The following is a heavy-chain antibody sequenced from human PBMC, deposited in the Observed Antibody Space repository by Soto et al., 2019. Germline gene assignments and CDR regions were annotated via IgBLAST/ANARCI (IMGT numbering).Heavy chain of an antibody. CDR1: GGSFSGYY. V-gene: IGHV4-34*01. CDR3: GRGEKLPPRAFNI. Sequence: PSETLSLTYAVYGGSFSGYYWSWIRQPPGKGLEWIGEINHSGSTNYTPSLKSRVTISVDTSKNQFSLKLSSVTAADTAVYYCGRGEKLPPRAFNIWGKGKMVTVS. D-gene: IGHD2-15*01. J-gene: IGHJ3*02. CDR2: INHSGST.